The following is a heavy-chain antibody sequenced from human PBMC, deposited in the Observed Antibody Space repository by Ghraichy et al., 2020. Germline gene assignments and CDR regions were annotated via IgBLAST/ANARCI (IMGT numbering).Heavy chain of an antibody. CDR3: ARDGPQQLVLWYYYYYYMDV. Sequence: GESLNISCAASGFTFSSYSMNWVRQAPGKGLEWVSYISSSSSTIYYADSVKGRFTISRDNAKNSLYLQMNSLRAEDTAVYYCARDGPQQLVLWYYYYYYMDVWGKGTTVTVSS. CDR2: ISSSSSTI. CDR1: GFTFSSYS. V-gene: IGHV3-48*01. J-gene: IGHJ6*03. D-gene: IGHD6-13*01.